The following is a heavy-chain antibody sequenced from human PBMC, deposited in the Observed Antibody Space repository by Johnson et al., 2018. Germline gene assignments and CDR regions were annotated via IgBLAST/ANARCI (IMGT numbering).Heavy chain of an antibody. CDR3: ANLYLGSGRLHDAVDI. CDR2: ISGSGGRT. V-gene: IGHV3-23*04. J-gene: IGHJ3*02. D-gene: IGHD3-10*01. Sequence: VQLVQSGGGLVQPGGSLRLSCAASGFTFSSYAMSWVRQAPGKGLEWVSAISGSGGRTYYADSVKGRFTISRDNSKNTLYLQMNSLRAEDTAVYYCANLYLGSGRLHDAVDIWGQGTMVTVSS. CDR1: GFTFSSYA.